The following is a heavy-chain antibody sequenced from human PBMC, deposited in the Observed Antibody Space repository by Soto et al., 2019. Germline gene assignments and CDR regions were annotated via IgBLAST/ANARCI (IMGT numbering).Heavy chain of an antibody. CDR1: GGTFSSYA. J-gene: IGHJ4*02. Sequence: SVKVSCKASGGTFSSYAISWVRQAPGQGLEWMGGNIPIFGTANYAQKFQVRVTITADESTSTAYMELSSLRSEDTAVYYCAAQTVYSSSIPFDYWGQGTLVTVSS. V-gene: IGHV1-69*13. D-gene: IGHD6-6*01. CDR3: AAQTVYSSSIPFDY. CDR2: NIPIFGTA.